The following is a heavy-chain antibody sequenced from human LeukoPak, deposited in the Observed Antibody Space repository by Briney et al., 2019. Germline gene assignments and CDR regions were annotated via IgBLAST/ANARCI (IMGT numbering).Heavy chain of an antibody. CDR1: GYTFTSYY. D-gene: IGHD4-17*01. CDR2: INPSGGST. Sequence: ASVKVSCKASGYTFTSYYMHWVRQAPGQGLEWMGIINPSGGSTSYAQKFQGRVTMTRDTSTSTVYMELSSLGSEDTAVYYCARGGPTVTTYNWFDPWGQGTLVTVSS. V-gene: IGHV1-46*01. CDR3: ARGGPTVTTYNWFDP. J-gene: IGHJ5*02.